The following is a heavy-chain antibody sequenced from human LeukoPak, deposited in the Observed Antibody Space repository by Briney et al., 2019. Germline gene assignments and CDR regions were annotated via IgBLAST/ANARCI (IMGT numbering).Heavy chain of an antibody. V-gene: IGHV3-9*03. CDR3: AKDVHSSGWFPNFDY. Sequence: GGSLRLSCAASGFTFDDYAMHWVRQAPGKGLEWVSGISWNSGSIGYADSVKGRFTISRDNAKNSLYLQMNSLRAEDMALYYCAKDVHSSGWFPNFDYWGQGTLVTVSS. CDR2: ISWNSGSI. CDR1: GFTFDDYA. D-gene: IGHD6-19*01. J-gene: IGHJ4*02.